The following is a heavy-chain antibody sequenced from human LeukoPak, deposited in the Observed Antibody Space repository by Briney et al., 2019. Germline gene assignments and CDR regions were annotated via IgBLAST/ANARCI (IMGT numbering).Heavy chain of an antibody. CDR1: GYTFTSYA. D-gene: IGHD5-12*01. CDR2: INAGNGNT. V-gene: IGHV1-3*03. CDR3: GRVKYSGYDFYAFDI. J-gene: IGHJ3*02. Sequence: GASVKVSCKASGYTFTSYAMHWVRQAPGQRLEWMGWINAGNGNTKYSQEFQGRVTITRDTSASTAYMELSSLRSEDMAVYYCGRVKYSGYDFYAFDIWGQGTMVTVSS.